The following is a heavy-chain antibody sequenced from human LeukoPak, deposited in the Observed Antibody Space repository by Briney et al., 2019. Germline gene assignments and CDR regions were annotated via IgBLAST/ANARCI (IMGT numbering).Heavy chain of an antibody. CDR3: ARDRRDGYNSFYYFDY. V-gene: IGHV4-59*01. D-gene: IGHD5-24*01. CDR2: IYYTGST. J-gene: IGHJ4*02. Sequence: PSETLSLTCTVSGGSISTYYWSWIRQPPGKGLEWIGYIYYTGSTNYNPSLKSRVTISVDTSKNEFSLKLNSVTAADTAVYYCARDRRDGYNSFYYFDYWGQGTLVTVSS. CDR1: GGSISTYY.